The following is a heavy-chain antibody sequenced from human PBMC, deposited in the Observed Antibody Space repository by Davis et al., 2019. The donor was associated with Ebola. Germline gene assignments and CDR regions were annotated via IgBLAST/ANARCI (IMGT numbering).Heavy chain of an antibody. D-gene: IGHD5-18*01. J-gene: IGHJ4*02. CDR2: ISGSGGST. Sequence: GESLKISCTDSVITFSSYAMTWVRQAPGKGLEWVSAISGSGGSTYYADSVKGRFTISRDNSKNTLYLQMNSLRDEDTAVYYCARGRIQLWDLDYWGQGTLVTVSS. V-gene: IGHV3-23*01. CDR3: ARGRIQLWDLDY. CDR1: VITFSSYA.